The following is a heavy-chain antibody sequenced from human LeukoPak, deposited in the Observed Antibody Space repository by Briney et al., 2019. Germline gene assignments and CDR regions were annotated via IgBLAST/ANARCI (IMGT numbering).Heavy chain of an antibody. V-gene: IGHV1-2*02. CDR2: INPNSGGT. J-gene: IGHJ4*02. D-gene: IGHD6-13*01. CDR3: ARGGSSSWYLFS. CDR1: GYTFTGYY. Sequence: ASVMVSCKASGYTFTGYYMHWVRQATGQGLEWMGWINPNSGGTNYAQKFQGRVTMTRDTSISTAYMELSRLRSDDTAVYYCARGGSSSWYLFSCGQGTLVTVSS.